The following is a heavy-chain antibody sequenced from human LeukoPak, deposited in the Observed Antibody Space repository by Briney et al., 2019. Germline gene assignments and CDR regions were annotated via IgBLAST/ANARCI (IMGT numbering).Heavy chain of an antibody. J-gene: IGHJ6*03. Sequence: SETLSLTCNISGGSISSSSYYWGWIRQPPGKGLEWIGSISYSGSTYYNPSLKSRVTISVDTSKIQVSLKLSSVTAADTAVYYCARVSGQTWSGYSTYYYYYYMDVWGKGTTVTVSS. CDR2: ISYSGST. CDR1: GGSISSSSYY. CDR3: ARVSGQTWSGYSTYYYYYYMDV. V-gene: IGHV4-39*01. D-gene: IGHD3-3*01.